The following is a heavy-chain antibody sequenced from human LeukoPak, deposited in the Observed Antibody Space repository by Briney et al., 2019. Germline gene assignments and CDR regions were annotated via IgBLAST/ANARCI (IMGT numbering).Heavy chain of an antibody. CDR1: GFTFSSYA. Sequence: PGRSLRLSCAASGFTFSSYAMHWVRQAPGKGLEWVAVISYDGSNKYYADSVKGRFTISRDNSKNTLYLQMNSLRAEDTAVYYCTTDRRSTRDAFDIWGQGTMVTVSS. J-gene: IGHJ3*02. D-gene: IGHD1-26*01. CDR3: TTDRRSTRDAFDI. CDR2: ISYDGSNK. V-gene: IGHV3-30-3*01.